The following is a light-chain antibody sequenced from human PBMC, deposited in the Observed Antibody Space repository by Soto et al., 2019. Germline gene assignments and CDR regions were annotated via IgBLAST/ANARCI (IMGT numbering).Light chain of an antibody. V-gene: IGLV2-14*03. J-gene: IGLJ1*01. CDR2: HVT. CDR1: SSDVGAYDF. CDR3: CSLTTSHTYV. Sequence: QAVLTQPASVSGSPGQSITISCTGTSSDVGAYDFVSWYQQHPGKAPKLMIYHVTYRPSGVSNRYSGSKSGNSASLTISGLQADDEADYYCCSLTTSHTYVFGSGTKLTVL.